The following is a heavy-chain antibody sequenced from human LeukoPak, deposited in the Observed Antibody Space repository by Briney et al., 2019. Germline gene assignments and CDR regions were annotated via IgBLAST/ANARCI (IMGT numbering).Heavy chain of an antibody. CDR1: GFTFSSYG. CDR2: IWYDGSNK. CDR3: ARSITMTVVGTVGY. D-gene: IGHD3-22*01. V-gene: IGHV3-33*01. Sequence: AGGSLRLSCAASGFTFSSYGMHWVRQAPGKGLEWVAVIWYDGSNKYYADSVKGRFTISRDNSKNTLYLQMNSLRAEDTAVYYCARSITMTVVGTVGYWGQGTLVTVSS. J-gene: IGHJ4*02.